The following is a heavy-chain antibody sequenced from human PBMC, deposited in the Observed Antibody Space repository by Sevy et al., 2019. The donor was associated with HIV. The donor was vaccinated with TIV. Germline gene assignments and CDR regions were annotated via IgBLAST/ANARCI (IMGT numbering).Heavy chain of an antibody. CDR1: GFTFSSYS. D-gene: IGHD3-22*01. Sequence: GGSLRLSCAASGFTFSSYSMNWVRQAPGKGLEWVSYISSSSTIYYADSVKGRFTISRDNAKNSLYLQMNSLRDEDTAVYYCARGPSYYYDSSGYYPLFDYWGQGTLVTVSS. CDR2: ISSSSTI. V-gene: IGHV3-48*02. J-gene: IGHJ4*02. CDR3: ARGPSYYYDSSGYYPLFDY.